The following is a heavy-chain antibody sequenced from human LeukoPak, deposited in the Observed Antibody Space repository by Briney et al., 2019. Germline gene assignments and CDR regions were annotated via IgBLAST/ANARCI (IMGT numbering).Heavy chain of an antibody. CDR3: ANSIYDADAFDI. J-gene: IGHJ3*02. V-gene: IGHV3-9*01. D-gene: IGHD3-22*01. CDR1: GFTFSDYY. Sequence: GGSLRLSCAASGFTFSDYYMTWIRQAPGKGLEWVSGISWNSGSVGYADSVKGRFTISRDNAKNSLYLQMNSLRAEDTALYYCANSIYDADAFDIWGQGTMVTVSS. CDR2: ISWNSGSV.